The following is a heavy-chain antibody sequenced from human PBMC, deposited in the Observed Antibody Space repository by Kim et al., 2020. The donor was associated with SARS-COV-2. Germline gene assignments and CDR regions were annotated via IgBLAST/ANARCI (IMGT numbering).Heavy chain of an antibody. CDR2: ISAYNGNT. V-gene: IGHV1-18*01. CDR3: ARDKYNWNSRPDAFDI. CDR1: GYTFTSYG. Sequence: ASVKVSCKASGYTFTSYGISWVRQAPGQGLEWMGWISAYNGNTNYAQKLQGRVTMTTDTSTSTAYMELRSLRSDDTAVYYCARDKYNWNSRPDAFDIWGQGTMVTVSS. D-gene: IGHD1-7*01. J-gene: IGHJ3*02.